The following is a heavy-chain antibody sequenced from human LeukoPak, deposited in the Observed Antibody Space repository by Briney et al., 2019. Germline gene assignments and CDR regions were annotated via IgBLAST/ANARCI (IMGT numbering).Heavy chain of an antibody. Sequence: GGSLRLSCAASGFTFSSYSMNWVRQAPGRGLEWVSSISSSSSYIYYADSVKGRFTISRDNAKNSLYLQMNSLRAEDTAVYYCARDQYRGSTSRGDYWGQGTLVTVSS. V-gene: IGHV3-21*01. J-gene: IGHJ4*02. CDR1: GFTFSSYS. CDR2: ISSSSSYI. D-gene: IGHD2-2*01. CDR3: ARDQYRGSTSRGDY.